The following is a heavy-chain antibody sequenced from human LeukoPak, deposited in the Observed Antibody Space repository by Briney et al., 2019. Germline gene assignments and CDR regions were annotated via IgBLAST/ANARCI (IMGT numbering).Heavy chain of an antibody. V-gene: IGHV3-21*01. CDR3: ARDPEGFGATYFDY. J-gene: IGHJ4*02. CDR2: ISRSASNI. Sequence: GGSLRLSCVASGFLFSSYNMIWVRHAPGKGLEWVSSISRSASNIYYADSVKGRFAISRDNAKNSFYLQMNSLRAEDTAVFYCARDPEGFGATYFDYWGQGTLVTVSS. CDR1: GFLFSSYN. D-gene: IGHD3-16*01.